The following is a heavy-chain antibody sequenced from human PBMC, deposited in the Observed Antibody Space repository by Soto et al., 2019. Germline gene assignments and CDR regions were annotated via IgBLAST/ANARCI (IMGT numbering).Heavy chain of an antibody. Sequence: SETLSLTCAVNGGPFSGYSWNWIRQPPGKGLEWIGYIYYSGSTNYNPSLKSRVTISVDTSKNQFSLKLSSVTAADTAVYYCARAGNYYYYGMDVWGQGTTVTVSS. V-gene: IGHV4-59*01. J-gene: IGHJ6*02. CDR2: IYYSGST. CDR3: ARAGNYYYYGMDV. CDR1: GGPFSGYS.